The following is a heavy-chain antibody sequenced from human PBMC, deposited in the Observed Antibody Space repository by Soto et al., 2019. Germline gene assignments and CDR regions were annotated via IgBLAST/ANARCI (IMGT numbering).Heavy chain of an antibody. CDR3: AKDQEGGYYGLFDY. CDR1: GFTFSSYS. Sequence: PGGSLRLSCAASGFTFSSYSLNWVRQAPGKGLEWVAVISYDGSNKYYADSVKGRFTISRDNSKNTLYLQMNSLRAEDTAVYYCAKDQEGGYYGLFDYWGQGTLVTVSS. D-gene: IGHD3-3*01. CDR2: ISYDGSNK. J-gene: IGHJ4*02. V-gene: IGHV3-30*18.